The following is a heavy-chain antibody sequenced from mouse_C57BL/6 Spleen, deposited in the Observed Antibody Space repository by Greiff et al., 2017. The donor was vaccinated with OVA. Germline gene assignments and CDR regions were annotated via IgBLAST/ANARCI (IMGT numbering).Heavy chain of an antibody. CDR3: AREGYGTNYLDY. V-gene: IGHV1-26*01. CDR1: GYTFTDYY. J-gene: IGHJ2*01. Sequence: EVQLQQSGPELVKPGASVKISCKASGYTFTDYYMNWVKQSHGKSLEWIGDINPNNGGTSYNQKFKGKATLTVDKSSSTAYMELSSLTSEDSAVYYCAREGYGTNYLDYWGQGTTLTVSS. D-gene: IGHD2-10*02. CDR2: INPNNGGT.